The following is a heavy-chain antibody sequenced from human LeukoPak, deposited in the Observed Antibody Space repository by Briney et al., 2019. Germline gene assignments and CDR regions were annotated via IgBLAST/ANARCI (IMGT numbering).Heavy chain of an antibody. Sequence: PGGSLRLSCAASGFTFSTYSMNWVRQAPGKGLEWVSSITRSSYIYYADSVKGRFTISRDNAKNSLYLQMNGLRADDTAAYYCARGATDTTRWFDPWGQGTLVTVSS. J-gene: IGHJ5*02. D-gene: IGHD1-7*01. CDR2: ITRSSYI. CDR1: GFTFSTYS. CDR3: ARGATDTTRWFDP. V-gene: IGHV3-21*01.